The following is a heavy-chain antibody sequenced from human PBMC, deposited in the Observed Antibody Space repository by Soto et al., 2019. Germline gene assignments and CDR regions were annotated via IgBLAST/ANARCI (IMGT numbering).Heavy chain of an antibody. J-gene: IGHJ6*02. CDR1: GFDFSDHD. D-gene: IGHD3-3*01. V-gene: IGHV3-33*03. CDR2: ISYDGTAK. CDR3: AKDEGRFLRNYFNYGIDV. Sequence: QVRLVESGGGVVQPGRSLRLSCAASGFDFSDHDMHWVRQAPGEGLEWVTVISYDGTAKYYKEYVKGRFNTSRDNSKKTLYLQIDSLRVEDTAVYYCAKDEGRFLRNYFNYGIDVWGLGTTVTVSS.